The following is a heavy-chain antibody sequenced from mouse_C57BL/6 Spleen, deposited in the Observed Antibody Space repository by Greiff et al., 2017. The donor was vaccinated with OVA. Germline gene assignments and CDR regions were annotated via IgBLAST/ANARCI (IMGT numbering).Heavy chain of an antibody. Sequence: VQLKESGPELVKPGASVKIPCKASGYTFTDYNMDWVKQSHGKSLEWIGDINPNNGGTIYNQKFKGKATLTVDKSSSTAYMELRSLTSEDTAVYYCARRDDGYYVGFAYWGQGTLVTVSA. D-gene: IGHD2-3*01. V-gene: IGHV1-18*01. CDR3: ARRDDGYYVGFAY. CDR2: INPNNGGT. J-gene: IGHJ3*01. CDR1: GYTFTDYN.